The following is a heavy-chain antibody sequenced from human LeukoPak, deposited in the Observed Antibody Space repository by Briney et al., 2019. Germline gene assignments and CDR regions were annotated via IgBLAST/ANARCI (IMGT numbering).Heavy chain of an antibody. CDR1: GGSFSGYY. CDR3: ASENCSGGSCSSGDYYYGMDV. CDR2: IKHSGST. Sequence: SETLSLTCAVYGGSFSGYYWSWVRQPPGKGLEWIGEIKHSGSTNYDPSLKSRVTISVDTSKNQFSLKLSSVTAADTAVYYCASENCSGGSCSSGDYYYGMDVWGQGTTVTVSS. V-gene: IGHV4-34*01. D-gene: IGHD2-15*01. J-gene: IGHJ6*02.